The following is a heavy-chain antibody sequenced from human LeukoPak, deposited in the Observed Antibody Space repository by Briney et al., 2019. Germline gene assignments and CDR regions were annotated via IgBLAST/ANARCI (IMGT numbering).Heavy chain of an antibody. V-gene: IGHV3-23*01. D-gene: IGHD2-2*01. Sequence: PGGSLRLSCAASGFTFSSYAMSWVRQAPGKGLEWVSAISGSGGSTYYADSVKGRFTISRDNSKNTLYLQMNSLRAEDTAVYYCAKPRSRWVPAAMGLYYYYYYMDVWGKGTTVTVSS. J-gene: IGHJ6*03. CDR2: ISGSGGST. CDR3: AKPRSRWVPAAMGLYYYYYYMDV. CDR1: GFTFSSYA.